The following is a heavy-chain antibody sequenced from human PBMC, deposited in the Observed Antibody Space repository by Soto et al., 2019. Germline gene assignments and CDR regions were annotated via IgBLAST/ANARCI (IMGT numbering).Heavy chain of an antibody. CDR2: IIPIFGTA. V-gene: IGHV1-69*01. J-gene: IGHJ3*02. CDR1: GSTFSSYA. D-gene: IGHD6-25*01. Sequence: KVSCKASGSTFSSYAINREEQAPGRGREWMGGIIPIFGTANYAQTFQGRVTITADESTSTAYMELSSLRCEDTAVYYCARKGPVGSFDIWGQGTMVTVSS. CDR3: ARKGPVGSFDI.